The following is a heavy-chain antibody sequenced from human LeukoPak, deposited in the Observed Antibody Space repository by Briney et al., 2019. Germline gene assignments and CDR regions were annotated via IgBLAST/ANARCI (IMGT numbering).Heavy chain of an antibody. Sequence: SETLSLTCTVSGGSFSSYYWSWIRQPPGKGLEWIGYIYYSGSTNYNPSLKSRVTISVDTSKNQFSLKLSSVTAADTAVYYCARASRYYYGSGSYNFDYWGQGTLVTVSS. CDR1: GGSFSSYY. D-gene: IGHD3-10*01. CDR2: IYYSGST. J-gene: IGHJ4*02. V-gene: IGHV4-59*01. CDR3: ARASRYYYGSGSYNFDY.